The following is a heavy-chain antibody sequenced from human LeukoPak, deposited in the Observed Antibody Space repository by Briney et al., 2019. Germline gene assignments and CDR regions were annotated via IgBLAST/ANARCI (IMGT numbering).Heavy chain of an antibody. Sequence: GGSLRLSCAASGFTFDKYWMNWVRQAPGKGLEWVANIKQDGGEIHYLDSVRGRFTSSRDHAKSSLYMKLTSWRAEGTAVYFCARNGRGVNSQYNYFDFRGQGTLVTVSS. CDR2: IKQDGGEI. D-gene: IGHD1-26*01. J-gene: IGHJ4*02. V-gene: IGHV3-7*01. CDR1: GFTFDKYW. CDR3: ARNGRGVNSQYNYFDF.